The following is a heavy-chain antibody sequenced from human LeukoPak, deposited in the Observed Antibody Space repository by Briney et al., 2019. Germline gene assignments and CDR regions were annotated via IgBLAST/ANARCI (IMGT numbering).Heavy chain of an antibody. V-gene: IGHV3-74*01. J-gene: IGHJ4*02. Sequence: GGSLRLSCAASGFTFSTYWMLWVRQAPGKGLVWVSRIKSDGRITNYADSVKGRFTISRDNAKNTLFLQMNSLRAEDTAVYYCARDRFGSGDYWGQGTLVTVSS. D-gene: IGHD3-10*01. CDR3: ARDRFGSGDY. CDR1: GFTFSTYW. CDR2: IKSDGRIT.